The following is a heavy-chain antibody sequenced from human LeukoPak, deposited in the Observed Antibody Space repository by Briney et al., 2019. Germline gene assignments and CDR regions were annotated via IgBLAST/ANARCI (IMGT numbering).Heavy chain of an antibody. J-gene: IGHJ5*02. CDR1: GGSISSYY. Sequence: SETLSLTCTVSGGSISSYYWSWIRQHPGKGLEWIGYIYYSGSTNYNPSLKRRVTISVDTPKNQFSLKLSSVTAADTAVYYCARVATPNWFDPWGQGTLVTVSS. V-gene: IGHV4-59*01. CDR3: ARVATPNWFDP. D-gene: IGHD2-15*01. CDR2: IYYSGST.